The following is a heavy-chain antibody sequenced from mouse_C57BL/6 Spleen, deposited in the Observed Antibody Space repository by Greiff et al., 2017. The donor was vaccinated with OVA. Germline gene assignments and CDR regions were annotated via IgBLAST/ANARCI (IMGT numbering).Heavy chain of an antibody. V-gene: IGHV2-9-1*01. J-gene: IGHJ3*01. CDR2: IWTGGGT. D-gene: IGHD2-5*01. Sequence: VKLVESGPGLVAPSQSLSITCTVSGFSLTSYAISWVRQPPGKGLEWLGVIWTGGGTNYNSALKSRQSISKDKSKSQVFLKMNSLQTDDTAMYYCARKEYSNLAWFAYWGQGTLVTVSA. CDR1: GFSLTSYA. CDR3: ARKEYSNLAWFAY.